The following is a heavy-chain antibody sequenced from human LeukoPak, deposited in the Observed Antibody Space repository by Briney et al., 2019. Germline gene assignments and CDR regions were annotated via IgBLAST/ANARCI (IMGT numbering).Heavy chain of an antibody. CDR3: ARGGDLSEPRFDY. J-gene: IGHJ4*02. CDR2: ISSSSSYI. D-gene: IGHD1-14*01. V-gene: IGHV3-21*01. CDR1: GFTFSSYA. Sequence: PGGSLRLSCAASGFTFSSYAMSWVRQAPGKGLEWVSSISSSSSYIYYADSVKGRFTISRDNAKNSLYLQMNSLRAEDTAVYYCARGGDLSEPRFDYWGQGTLVTVSS.